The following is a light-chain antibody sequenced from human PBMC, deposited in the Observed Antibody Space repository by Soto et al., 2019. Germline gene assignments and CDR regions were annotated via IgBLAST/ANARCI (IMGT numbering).Light chain of an antibody. Sequence: EIVLTQAPGTLSLSPGERATLSCRASQSASNNYLAWYQQKPGQAPRLLIYGASNRATGIPDRFSGSGSATDFTLTISRLEPEDFAVYYCQQYGSSGTFGQGTKVDIK. CDR2: GAS. J-gene: IGKJ1*01. CDR1: QSASNNY. V-gene: IGKV3-20*01. CDR3: QQYGSSGT.